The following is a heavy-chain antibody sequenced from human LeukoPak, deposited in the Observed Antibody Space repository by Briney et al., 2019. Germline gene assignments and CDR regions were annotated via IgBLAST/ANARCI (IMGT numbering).Heavy chain of an antibody. Sequence: PGGSLRLSCAASGFTFSSYGMHWVRQAPGKGLEWVAVIWYDGSKTKYADSVKGRFTISRDNSKNTLYLQMNSLRAEDTAVYYCAREGWVAVAGVCDYWGQGTLVTVSS. CDR1: GFTFSSYG. V-gene: IGHV3-33*01. CDR2: IWYDGSKT. D-gene: IGHD6-19*01. CDR3: AREGWVAVAGVCDY. J-gene: IGHJ4*02.